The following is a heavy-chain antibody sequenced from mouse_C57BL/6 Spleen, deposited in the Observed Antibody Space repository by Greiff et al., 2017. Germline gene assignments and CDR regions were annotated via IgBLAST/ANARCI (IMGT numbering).Heavy chain of an antibody. Sequence: EVQLQQSGPGLVKPSQSLSLTCSVTGYSITSGYYWNWIRQFPGNKLEWMGYISYDGSNNYNPSLKNRISITRDTSKNQFFLKLNSVTTEDTATYYCERHYDYDEIWAYWGQGTLVTVSA. CDR1: GYSITSGYY. V-gene: IGHV3-6*01. CDR3: ERHYDYDEIWAY. D-gene: IGHD2-4*01. J-gene: IGHJ3*01. CDR2: ISYDGSN.